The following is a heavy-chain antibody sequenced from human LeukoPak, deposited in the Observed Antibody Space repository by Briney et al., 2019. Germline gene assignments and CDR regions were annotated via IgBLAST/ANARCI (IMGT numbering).Heavy chain of an antibody. J-gene: IGHJ4*02. V-gene: IGHV3-33*06. CDR2: IWYDGSNK. D-gene: IGHD2-21*01. CDR3: AKDAYRTVWNFDY. CDR1: GFTFSSYG. Sequence: GGSLRLSCAASGFTFSSYGMHWVRQAPGKGLEWVAVIWYDGSNKYYADSAKGRFTISRDNSKNTLYLQMNSLRAEDTAVYYCAKDAYRTVWNFDYWGQGTLVTVSS.